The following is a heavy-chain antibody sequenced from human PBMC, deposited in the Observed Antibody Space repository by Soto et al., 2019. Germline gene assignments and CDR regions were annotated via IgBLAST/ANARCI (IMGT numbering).Heavy chain of an antibody. CDR3: AKDAPIPEKDIVVVVAPKGYRGAFDI. J-gene: IGHJ3*02. CDR1: GFTFSSYA. CDR2: ISGSGGST. Sequence: AGGSLRLSCAASGFTFSSYAMSWVRQAPGKGLEWVSAISGSGGSTYYADSVKGRFTISRDNSKNTLYLQMNSLRAEDTAVYYRAKDAPIPEKDIVVVVAPKGYRGAFDIWGQGTMVTVSS. V-gene: IGHV3-23*01. D-gene: IGHD2-15*01.